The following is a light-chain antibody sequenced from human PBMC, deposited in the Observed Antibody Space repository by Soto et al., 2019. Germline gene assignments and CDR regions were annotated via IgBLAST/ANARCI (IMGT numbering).Light chain of an antibody. CDR2: ATS. V-gene: IGKV3-20*01. CDR3: QQYGSSSIT. Sequence: VLTQSPVTLSLSPGETATLSCRASQTVNSDYLAWFQQRPGQAPRLLIFATSRRATDIPDRFSGSGSGTDFTLAIRRLEPEDFAVYYCQQYGSSSITFGQGTRLEIK. CDR1: QTVNSDY. J-gene: IGKJ5*01.